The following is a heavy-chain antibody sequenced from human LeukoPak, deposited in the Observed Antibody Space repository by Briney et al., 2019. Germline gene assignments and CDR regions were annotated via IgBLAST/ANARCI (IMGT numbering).Heavy chain of an antibody. J-gene: IGHJ6*04. D-gene: IGHD3-10*02. V-gene: IGHV3-7*01. CDR2: IKYDGSDK. CDR3: AELGITMIGGV. Sequence: GGSLRLSCAASGFNFSNYWMIWVRQAPGKGLEWVANIKYDGSDKNYVDSVKGRFTISRDNAKNSLYLQMNSLRAEDTAVYYCAELGITMIGGVWGKGTTVTISS. CDR1: GFNFSNYW.